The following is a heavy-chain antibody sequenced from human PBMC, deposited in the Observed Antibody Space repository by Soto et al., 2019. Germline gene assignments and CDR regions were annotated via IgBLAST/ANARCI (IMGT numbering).Heavy chain of an antibody. CDR2: VKDGGHT. V-gene: IGHV4-34*01. CDR3: ARGQEGVVATH. Sequence: QVQLQQWGAGLLKPSETLSLNCAVTGGSLSGYYWSWIRQPPGKGLEWIGEVKDGGHTNYSPSLRGRVTISSDMSNNQFSRRLNSVTAADTGVYYCARGQEGVVATHWDQGSLVTVSS. D-gene: IGHD5-12*01. CDR1: GGSLSGYY. J-gene: IGHJ4*02.